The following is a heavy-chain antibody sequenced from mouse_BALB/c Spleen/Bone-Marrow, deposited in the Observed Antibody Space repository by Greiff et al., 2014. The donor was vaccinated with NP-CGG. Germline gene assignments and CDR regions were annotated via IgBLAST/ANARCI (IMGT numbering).Heavy chain of an antibody. Sequence: LQESGAELVRPGTSVKVSCKASGYAFTNYLIEWVKQRPGQGLEWIGVINPGSGGTNYNEKFKGKATLTADKSSSTAYMQLSSLTSDDSAVYFCARELGVFAYWGQGTLVTVSA. CDR2: INPGSGGT. CDR1: GYAFTNYL. CDR3: ARELGVFAY. V-gene: IGHV1-54*01. D-gene: IGHD4-1*01. J-gene: IGHJ3*01.